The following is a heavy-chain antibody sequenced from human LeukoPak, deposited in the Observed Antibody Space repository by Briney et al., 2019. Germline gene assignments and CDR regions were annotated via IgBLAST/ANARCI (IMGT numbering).Heavy chain of an antibody. CDR3: ARHGSTDYFDY. D-gene: IGHD2-2*03. CDR2: IYYSGST. Sequence: SETLSLTCAVSGGSISSTTSYWGWIRQPPGKGLEWLGRIYYSGSTFYNPSLKSRVTISVDTSNNQFSLRLSSVTAADTAVYYCARHGSTDYFDYWGQGTLVTVSS. CDR1: GGSISSTTSY. J-gene: IGHJ4*02. V-gene: IGHV4-39*01.